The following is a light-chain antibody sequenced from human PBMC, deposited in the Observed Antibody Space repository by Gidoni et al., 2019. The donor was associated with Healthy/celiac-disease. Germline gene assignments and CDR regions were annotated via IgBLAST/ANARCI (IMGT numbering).Light chain of an antibody. V-gene: IGLV2-11*01. CDR3: CSYAGSYVYV. CDR2: DVS. CDR1: SSDVGGYNY. J-gene: IGLJ1*01. Sequence: QSALTQPRSVSGSPGQSVTISCTGTSSDVGGYNYVSWYQPHPGKAPKPMIYDVSKRPSGVPDRFSGSKSGNTASLTISGLQAEDEADYYCCSYAGSYVYVFGTGTKVTVL.